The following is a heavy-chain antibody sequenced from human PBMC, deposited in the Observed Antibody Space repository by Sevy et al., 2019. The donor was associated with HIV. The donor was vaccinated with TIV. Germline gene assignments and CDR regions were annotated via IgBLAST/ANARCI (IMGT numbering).Heavy chain of an antibody. J-gene: IGHJ6*02. Sequence: ASVKVSCKASGGTFSSYAISWVRQAPGQGLEWMGGIIPIFGTANYAQKFQGRVTITADESTSTAYMELSSLRSEDTAVYYCARNLPATYGDYASPYYYGMDVWGQGTTVTVSS. CDR2: IIPIFGTA. CDR1: GGTFSSYA. D-gene: IGHD4-17*01. V-gene: IGHV1-69*13. CDR3: ARNLPATYGDYASPYYYGMDV.